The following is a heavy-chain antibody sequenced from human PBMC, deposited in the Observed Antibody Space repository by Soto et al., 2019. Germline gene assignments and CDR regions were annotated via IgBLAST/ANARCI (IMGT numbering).Heavy chain of an antibody. V-gene: IGHV1-18*01. CDR3: ARDYDYIWGSYRYIPAFDI. CDR2: ISAYNGNT. J-gene: IGHJ3*02. D-gene: IGHD3-16*02. CDR1: GYTFTSYG. Sequence: ASVKVSCKASGYTFTSYGISWLRQAPGQGLEWMGWISAYNGNTNYAQKLQGRVTMTTDTSTSTAYMELRSLRSDDTAVYYCARDYDYIWGSYRYIPAFDIWGQGTMVTVSS.